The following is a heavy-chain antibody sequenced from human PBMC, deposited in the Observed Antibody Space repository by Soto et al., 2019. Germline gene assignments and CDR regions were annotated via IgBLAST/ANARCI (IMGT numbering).Heavy chain of an antibody. J-gene: IGHJ6*03. CDR1: GGSFSGSY. Sequence: SETLSLTCAVFGGSFSGSYWSWIRQPPGKGLAWIGQIDHSGDTNYNPSLKSRVIISLDTSKNQFSLRLSSVTAADTAIYYCARGGISGTAYPHYFMDVWGKGTTVTVSS. D-gene: IGHD1-7*01. CDR2: IDHSGDT. CDR3: ARGGISGTAYPHYFMDV. V-gene: IGHV4-34*01.